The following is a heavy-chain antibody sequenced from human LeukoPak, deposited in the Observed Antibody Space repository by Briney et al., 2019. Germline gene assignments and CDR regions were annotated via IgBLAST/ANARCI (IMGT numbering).Heavy chain of an antibody. CDR1: GFSFSSYW. Sequence: AGGSLRLSCVVSGFSFSSYWMHWVRQAPGKGLVWVSRINGDGSSTSYADSVKGRFTISRDNAKNTLYLQMNSLRAEDTAVYYCTRDGYGFDIWGQGTMVTVSS. CDR2: INGDGSST. CDR3: TRDGYGFDI. V-gene: IGHV3-74*01. J-gene: IGHJ3*02.